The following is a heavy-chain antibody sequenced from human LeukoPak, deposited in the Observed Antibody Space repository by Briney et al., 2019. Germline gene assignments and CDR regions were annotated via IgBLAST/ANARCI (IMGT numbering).Heavy chain of an antibody. Sequence: GESLKISCKGSGYSFTSYWIGWVRQMPGKGLEWMGIIYPGDSDTRYSPSFQGQVTISADKSISTAYLQWSSLKASDTAMYYCARLPRTSLGGNWFDPWGQGTLVTVSS. CDR1: GYSFTSYW. CDR3: ARLPRTSLGGNWFDP. CDR2: IYPGDSDT. J-gene: IGHJ5*02. V-gene: IGHV5-51*01. D-gene: IGHD1-26*01.